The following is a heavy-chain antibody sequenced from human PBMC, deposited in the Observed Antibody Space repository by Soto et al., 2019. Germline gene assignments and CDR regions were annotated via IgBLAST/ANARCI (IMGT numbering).Heavy chain of an antibody. CDR2: INTDGSST. V-gene: IGHV3-74*01. CDR1: GFTFSSYW. D-gene: IGHD2-15*01. Sequence: EVQLVESGGNLVQPGGSLRLSCAASGFTFSSYWMHWVRQAPGKGLVWVSRINTDGSSTSYVDSVKGRFTISRDNARDPLYLQVNSVLVEHTSVFYWARRGQEGPKLPHWGPRPLVHVSS. CDR3: ARRGQEGPKLPH. J-gene: IGHJ4*02.